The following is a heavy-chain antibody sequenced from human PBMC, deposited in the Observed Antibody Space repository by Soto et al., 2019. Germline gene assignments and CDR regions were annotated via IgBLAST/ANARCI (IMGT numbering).Heavy chain of an antibody. CDR1: GGTFSSYA. V-gene: IGHV1-69*01. J-gene: IGHJ4*02. Sequence: QVQLVQSGAEVKKPGSSVKVSCKASGGTFSSYAISWVRQAPGQGLEWMGGIIPIFGTANYAQKFQGRVTITADESTSTAYMELSSLRSEDTAVYYCARGEAYYYDSSGYPLHFDYWGQGTLVNVSS. D-gene: IGHD3-22*01. CDR2: IIPIFGTA. CDR3: ARGEAYYYDSSGYPLHFDY.